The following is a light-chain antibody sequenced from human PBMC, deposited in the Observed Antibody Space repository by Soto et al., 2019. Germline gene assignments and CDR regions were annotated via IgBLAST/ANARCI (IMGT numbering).Light chain of an antibody. CDR3: ISYTDRQSYL. Sequence: QSVLTQPASVSGSPGQSITISCTGTSSDVGGYNYVAWYQQFPGKSPKLMIYAVSDRPPGVSDRFSGSKSGITASLTISGLQTEDEADYYCISYTDRQSYLFGTGTKGIVL. CDR1: SSDVGGYNY. CDR2: AVS. V-gene: IGLV2-14*03. J-gene: IGLJ1*01.